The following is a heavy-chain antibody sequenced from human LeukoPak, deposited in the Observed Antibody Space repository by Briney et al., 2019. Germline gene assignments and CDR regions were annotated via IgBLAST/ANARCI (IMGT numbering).Heavy chain of an antibody. CDR1: GDTFSNYA. J-gene: IGHJ5*02. CDR2: INPNGGGT. Sequence: ASVKVSCKASGDTFSNYAISWVRQAPGQGLEWMGWINPNGGGTSYTQEFQGRVTMTRDTSMSTVYLELSRLISDDTAVYFCARRLSSVTSRWFDPWGQGTLLTVSS. V-gene: IGHV1-2*02. CDR3: ARRLSSVTSRWFDP. D-gene: IGHD4-17*01.